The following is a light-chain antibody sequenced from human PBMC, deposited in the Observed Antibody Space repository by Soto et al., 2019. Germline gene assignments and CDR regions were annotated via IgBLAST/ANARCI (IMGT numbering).Light chain of an antibody. CDR1: QTISTY. J-gene: IGKJ1*01. CDR3: QQSYISPWT. V-gene: IGKV1-39*01. Sequence: DIQMTQSPSSLSASIGDRVTITCRASQTISTYLNWYQQQPGKAPKLLIYAASTLQSGVPSRFSGSGSGTEFTLTISSLHPEDFASYCCQQSYISPWTFGLGTKVEIK. CDR2: AAS.